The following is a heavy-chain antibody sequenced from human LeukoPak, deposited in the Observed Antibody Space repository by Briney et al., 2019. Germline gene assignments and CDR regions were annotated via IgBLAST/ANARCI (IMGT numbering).Heavy chain of an antibody. Sequence: PSQTLSLTCTVSGGSISSGDYYWSWIRQPPGKGLEWIGYIYYSGSTYYNPSLKSRVTISVDTSKNQFSLKLSSVTAADTAVYYCARDGVYGSGSFAFDPWGQGTQVTVSS. J-gene: IGHJ5*02. CDR2: IYYSGST. CDR1: GGSISSGDYY. V-gene: IGHV4-30-4*01. D-gene: IGHD3-10*01. CDR3: ARDGVYGSGSFAFDP.